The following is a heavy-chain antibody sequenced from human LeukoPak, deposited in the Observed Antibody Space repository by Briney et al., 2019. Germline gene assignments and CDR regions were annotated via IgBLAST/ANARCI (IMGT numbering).Heavy chain of an antibody. CDR2: IYYSGST. CDR1: GGSISSYY. V-gene: IGHV4-59*01. CDR3: ARARTIAANFDY. J-gene: IGHJ4*02. Sequence: SETLSLTCTVSGGSISSYYWSWIRQPPGKGLEWIGYIYYSGSTNYNPSLKSRVTISVDRSKNQFSLKLSSVTAADTAVYYCARARTIAANFDYWGQGTLVTVSS. D-gene: IGHD6-13*01.